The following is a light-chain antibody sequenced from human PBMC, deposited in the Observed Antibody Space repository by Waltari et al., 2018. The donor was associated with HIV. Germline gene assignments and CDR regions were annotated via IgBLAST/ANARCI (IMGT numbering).Light chain of an antibody. CDR2: WAS. Sequence: DIVLTQSPDSLSVSLGERATLTCKSRQSVMSDSHNRNFLAWYQHRSGQPPRLLIYWASIRASGVPDPFSGGGSGTDFALNIRSLQAEDGAVYYCQQKYSRPITFGQGTRLEIK. J-gene: IGKJ5*01. CDR1: QSVMSDSHNRNF. V-gene: IGKV4-1*01. CDR3: QQKYSRPIT.